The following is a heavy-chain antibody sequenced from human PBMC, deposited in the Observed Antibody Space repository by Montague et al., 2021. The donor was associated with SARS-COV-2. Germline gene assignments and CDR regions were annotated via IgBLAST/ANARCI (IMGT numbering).Heavy chain of an antibody. V-gene: IGHV3-21*01. D-gene: IGHD6-13*01. CDR1: GFTFSSYS. CDR3: VRPRYIAAAGPEYFQH. CDR2: ISSSSSYI. Sequence: SLRLSCAASGFTFSSYSMNWVRQAPGKGLEWVSSISSSSSYIYYADSVKGRFTISRDNAKNSLYLLMNSLRAEDTAVYYCVRPRYIAAAGPEYFQHWGQGTLVTVSS. J-gene: IGHJ1*01.